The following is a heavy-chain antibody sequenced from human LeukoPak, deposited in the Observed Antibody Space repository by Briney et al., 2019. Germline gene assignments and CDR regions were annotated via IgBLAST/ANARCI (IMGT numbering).Heavy chain of an antibody. V-gene: IGHV3-23*01. CDR3: AKDPYYYETSGFLSGGYFDY. D-gene: IGHD3-22*01. CDR2: ISASGNTT. CDR1: GFKLGGYV. J-gene: IGHJ4*02. Sequence: PGGSLRLSCVASGFKLGGYVMGWVRQAPGKGLEWVSSISASGNTTYYTDSVKGRFTISRDNSRNTLYLHMNSLRADDTAVYYCAKDPYYYETSGFLSGGYFDYWGQGTLVTVSS.